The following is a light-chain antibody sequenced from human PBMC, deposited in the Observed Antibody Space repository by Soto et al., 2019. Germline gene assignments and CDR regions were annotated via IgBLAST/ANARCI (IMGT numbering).Light chain of an antibody. CDR1: QSVSSY. J-gene: IGKJ1*01. CDR2: DTS. Sequence: EIVWTQSPATLSLSPGEGATLSCRASQSVSSYLAWYQQKPGQAPRLLIYDTSNRATGIPARFSGSGSGTDFTLIISSLEPEDFAVYYCQQRSNWPVTFGLGTKVEV. CDR3: QQRSNWPVT. V-gene: IGKV3-11*01.